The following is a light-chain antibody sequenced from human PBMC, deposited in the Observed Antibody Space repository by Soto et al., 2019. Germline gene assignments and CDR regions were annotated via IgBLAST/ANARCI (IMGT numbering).Light chain of an antibody. V-gene: IGLV2-11*01. J-gene: IGLJ3*02. CDR3: CTCAGSFRQ. CDR1: NSDVGNYNF. Sequence: QSALTQPGSVSGSPGQAVTISCTGTNSDVGNYNFVSWYQHHPGKAPKLMIYDVTKRPSGVPDRFSGSKSGNTASLTISGVQAEDEADYYCCTCAGSFRQFGGGTKLTVL. CDR2: DVT.